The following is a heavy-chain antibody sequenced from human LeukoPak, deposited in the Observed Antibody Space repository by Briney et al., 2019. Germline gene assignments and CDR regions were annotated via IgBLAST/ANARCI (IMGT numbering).Heavy chain of an antibody. CDR2: IYSDGST. Sequence: PGGSLRLSCAASGFTVSSYYMGWVRQAPERGLEWVSNIYSDGSTHYADSVKGRFTISRDNSKNTVHPQMNSLKAEDTAVYFCARLETLGAWRFDYWGQGTLVTVSS. CDR1: GFTVSSYY. D-gene: IGHD3-16*01. CDR3: ARLETLGAWRFDY. V-gene: IGHV3-53*01. J-gene: IGHJ4*02.